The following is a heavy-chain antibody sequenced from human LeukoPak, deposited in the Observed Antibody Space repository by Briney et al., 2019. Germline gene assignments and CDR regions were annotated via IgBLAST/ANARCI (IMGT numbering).Heavy chain of an antibody. J-gene: IGHJ5*02. Sequence: ASVKVSCKVSGYTFTDYYMHWVQQAPGKGLEWMGLVDPEDGETIYAEKFQGRVTITADTSTDTAYMELSSLRSEDTAVYYCATTVSGYYKTNRFDPWGQETLVTVSS. CDR3: ATTVSGYYKTNRFDP. V-gene: IGHV1-69-2*01. D-gene: IGHD3-22*01. CDR2: VDPEDGET. CDR1: GYTFTDYY.